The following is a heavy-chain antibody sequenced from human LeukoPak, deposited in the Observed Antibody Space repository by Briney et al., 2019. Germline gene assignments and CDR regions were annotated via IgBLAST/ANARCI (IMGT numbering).Heavy chain of an antibody. CDR1: GFTLGSYA. V-gene: IGHV3-64D*06. J-gene: IGHJ4*02. CDR3: VKDLGYGDGLWASPFDY. Sequence: GGSLRLSCSASGFTLGSYAMHWVRQAPGKGLEYVSAISTSGGSTYYADSVKGRFTISRDNSKNTLYLQMSSLRAEDTAVYYCVKDLGYGDGLWASPFDYWGQGTLVTVSS. D-gene: IGHD4-17*01. CDR2: ISTSGGST.